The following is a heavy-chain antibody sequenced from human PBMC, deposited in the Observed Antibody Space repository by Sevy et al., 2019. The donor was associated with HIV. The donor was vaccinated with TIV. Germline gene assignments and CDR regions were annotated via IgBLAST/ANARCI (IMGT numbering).Heavy chain of an antibody. V-gene: IGHV3-30-3*01. CDR2: ISHGGSYE. Sequence: GGSLRLSCEASGFAFRDSAIHWVRQSPGKGLEWVALISHGGSYEYYVDSVKGRFTVSSDRSKNILYLQMDSLRAEDTAVNYCARMVSGGLRWELIKENAFDIWGQGTAVTVSS. D-gene: IGHD4-17*01. CDR3: ARMVSGGLRWELIKENAFDI. CDR1: GFAFRDSA. J-gene: IGHJ3*02.